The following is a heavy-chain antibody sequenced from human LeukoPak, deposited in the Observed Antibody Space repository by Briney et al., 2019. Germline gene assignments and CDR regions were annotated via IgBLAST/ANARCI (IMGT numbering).Heavy chain of an antibody. CDR3: ARDTIQPGLIDD. V-gene: IGHV3-48*03. CDR2: INSGGDDI. Sequence: GGSLRLSCAASGFTFSSYEMNWVRQAPGKGLEWISYINSGGDDIHYAASVRGRFTISRDDARNTLYLQLSSLRAEDTAVYYCARDTIQPGLIDDWGQGTLVTVSS. D-gene: IGHD2-2*01. CDR1: GFTFSSYE. J-gene: IGHJ4*02.